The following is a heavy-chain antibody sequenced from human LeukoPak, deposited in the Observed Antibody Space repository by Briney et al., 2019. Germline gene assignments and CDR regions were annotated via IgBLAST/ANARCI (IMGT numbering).Heavy chain of an antibody. Sequence: GASVKVSCKASGYTFADYFVHWVRQAPGQRLEWLGWINPNSGGTNYAQKFQGRVTMTTDTSISTAYMDLSGLTSDDTAIYYCARSIISVTYYLDFWGQGTLVTVSS. J-gene: IGHJ4*02. V-gene: IGHV1-2*02. CDR1: GYTFADYF. CDR2: INPNSGGT. D-gene: IGHD2-21*01. CDR3: ARSIISVTYYLDF.